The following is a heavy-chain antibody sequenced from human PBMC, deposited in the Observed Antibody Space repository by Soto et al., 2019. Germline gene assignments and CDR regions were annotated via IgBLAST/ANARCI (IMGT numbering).Heavy chain of an antibody. V-gene: IGHV3-21*01. D-gene: IGHD3-10*01. CDR3: AREMGVYYGSGSYDRWFDP. Sequence: EVQVVESGGGLVKPGGSLRLSCAASGFTFSTYSMNWVRQAPGKGLEWVSSISGGSGRIYYADSVKGRFTISRDNAKNSPYLQMNSLRAEDTAVYYCAREMGVYYGSGSYDRWFDPWGQGTQVTVSS. CDR2: ISGGSGRI. CDR1: GFTFSTYS. J-gene: IGHJ5*02.